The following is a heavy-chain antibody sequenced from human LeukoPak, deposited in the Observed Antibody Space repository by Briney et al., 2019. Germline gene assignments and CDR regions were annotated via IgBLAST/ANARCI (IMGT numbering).Heavy chain of an antibody. CDR3: GIPYSYAVDH. D-gene: IGHD3-16*01. CDR2: IDPGDSHT. CDR1: GYSFTSYW. Sequence: GESLRISCEGSGYSFTSYWISWVRQMPGKGLEWMGKIDPGDSHTTYSPSFLGHVTISVDKSINTAYLQWSSLNASDTATYYCGIPYSYAVDHWGQGTLVIVSP. V-gene: IGHV5-10-1*01. J-gene: IGHJ4*02.